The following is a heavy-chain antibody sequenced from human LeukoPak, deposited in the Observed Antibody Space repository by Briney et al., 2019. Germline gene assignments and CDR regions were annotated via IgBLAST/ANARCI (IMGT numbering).Heavy chain of an antibody. J-gene: IGHJ4*02. CDR2: ISSSSSYI. Sequence: PGGSLRLSCVASGFTFSEYELNWVRQAPGKGLEWVSSISSSSSYIYYADSVKGRFTISRDNAKNSLYLQMNSLRAEDTAVYYCAKVDTAMVNTYWGQGTLVTVSS. D-gene: IGHD5-18*01. CDR3: AKVDTAMVNTY. CDR1: GFTFSEYE. V-gene: IGHV3-21*01.